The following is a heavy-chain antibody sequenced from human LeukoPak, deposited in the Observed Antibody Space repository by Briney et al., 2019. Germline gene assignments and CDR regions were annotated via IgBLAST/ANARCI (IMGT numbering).Heavy chain of an antibody. CDR1: GFTFSDYY. J-gene: IGHJ4*02. CDR3: ARDYDILTGYFRGGFDY. Sequence: KSGRSLRLSCAASGFTFSDYYMSWIRQAPGQGLEWVSYITSSSSDTNYADSVKGRFTISRDNAKKSLYLQMNSLRAEDTAVYYCARDYDILTGYFRGGFDYWGQGTLVTVSS. CDR2: ITSSSSDT. D-gene: IGHD3-9*01. V-gene: IGHV3-11*05.